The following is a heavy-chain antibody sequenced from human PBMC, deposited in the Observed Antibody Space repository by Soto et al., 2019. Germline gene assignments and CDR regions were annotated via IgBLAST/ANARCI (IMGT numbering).Heavy chain of an antibody. V-gene: IGHV4-38-2*01. CDR2: IYHSGST. CDR1: RHSISSGFY. D-gene: IGHD3-10*01. CDR3: ARSNYYGSGNYYFNWFDP. J-gene: IGHJ5*02. Sequence: PSETLSLTCAVSRHSISSGFYWGWIRQPPGKGLEWIGNIYHSGSTYYNPSLKSRVTMSVDTSKSQFSLKLSSVTAADTAVYYCARSNYYGSGNYYFNWFDPWGQGTLVTVSS.